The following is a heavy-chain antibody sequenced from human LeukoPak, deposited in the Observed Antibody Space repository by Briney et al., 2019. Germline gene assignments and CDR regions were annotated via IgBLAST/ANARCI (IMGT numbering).Heavy chain of an antibody. J-gene: IGHJ2*01. CDR1: GGSFSGYY. CDR2: INHSGST. Sequence: SETLSLTCAVYGGSFSGYYWSWIRQPPGKGLEWIGEINHSGSTNYNPSLKSRVTISVDTSKNQFSLKLSSVTAADTAVYYCARALTGFGSGSYYNGYWYFDLWGRGTLVTVSS. V-gene: IGHV4-34*01. CDR3: ARALTGFGSGSYYNGYWYFDL. D-gene: IGHD3-10*01.